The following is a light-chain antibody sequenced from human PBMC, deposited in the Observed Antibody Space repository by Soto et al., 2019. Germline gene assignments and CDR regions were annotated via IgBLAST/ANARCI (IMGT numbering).Light chain of an antibody. CDR1: QSVSSSY. Sequence: EIVLTQSPGTLSLSPGERATLSCRASQSVSSSYLAWYQQKPGQAPRLLIYGASSRATGIPDRFSGSGSGTDFTLTISRLEPEDFALYYCQHYGSSPCTFGGGTKVEIK. J-gene: IGKJ4*01. CDR2: GAS. V-gene: IGKV3-20*01. CDR3: QHYGSSPCT.